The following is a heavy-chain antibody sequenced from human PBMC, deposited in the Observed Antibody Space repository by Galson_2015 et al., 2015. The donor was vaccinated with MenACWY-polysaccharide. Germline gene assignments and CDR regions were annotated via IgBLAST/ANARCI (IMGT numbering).Heavy chain of an antibody. J-gene: IGHJ4*02. Sequence: SVKVSCKASGYTFSRYPIHWVRQAPGQRIEWMGWITGGNGDTKYSENLQGRVSITKDTSANTVYMELSSLTYEDTAVVYCARHVIGGGYFDYWGQGTLV. CDR3: ARHVIGGGYFDY. CDR1: GYTFSRYP. CDR2: ITGGNGDT. V-gene: IGHV1-3*01. D-gene: IGHD2/OR15-2a*01.